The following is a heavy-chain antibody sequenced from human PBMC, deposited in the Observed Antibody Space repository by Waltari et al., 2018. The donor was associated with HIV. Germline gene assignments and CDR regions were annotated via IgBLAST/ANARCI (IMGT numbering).Heavy chain of an antibody. Sequence: EVQLVESGGGLVPPGGSLRLSLAASGFSFSSDSRHVVRQAPGKGLEWVSFISSSDSNTDYADSVKGRFTISRDNAKNSLYLQMNSLRAEDTAVYYCARTRGYSYGYGDYWGQGTLVTVSS. J-gene: IGHJ4*02. CDR1: GFSFSSDS. D-gene: IGHD5-18*01. V-gene: IGHV3-48*01. CDR3: ARTRGYSYGYGDY. CDR2: ISSSDSNT.